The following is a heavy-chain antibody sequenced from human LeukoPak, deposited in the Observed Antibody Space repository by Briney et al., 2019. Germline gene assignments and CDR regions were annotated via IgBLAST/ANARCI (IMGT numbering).Heavy chain of an antibody. D-gene: IGHD3-16*01. CDR3: ARLKLGAYFDL. CDR2: VYNSGDT. Sequence: SETLSLTCTVSGGSTSSDYWGWIRQSPGKGLEWVGYVYNSGDTGKNPSLKSRVTILLDTSKNQCSLKLTSVSAADTAVYCCARLKLGAYFDLWGRGTLVTVSS. J-gene: IGHJ2*01. V-gene: IGHV4-59*08. CDR1: GGSTSSDY.